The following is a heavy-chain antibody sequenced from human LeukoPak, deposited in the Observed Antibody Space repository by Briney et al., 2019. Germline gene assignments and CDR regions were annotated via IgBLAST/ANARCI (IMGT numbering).Heavy chain of an antibody. D-gene: IGHD6-19*01. CDR3: ARAKSLAVAGSDLDY. J-gene: IGHJ4*02. CDR2: ISYDGSNK. V-gene: IGHV3-30*04. CDR1: GFTFSSYA. Sequence: GGSLRLSCAASGFTFSSYAMHWVRQAPGKGLEWVAVISYDGSNKYYADSVKGRFTISRDNSKNTLYLQMNSLRAEDTAVYYCARAKSLAVAGSDLDYWGQGTLVTVSS.